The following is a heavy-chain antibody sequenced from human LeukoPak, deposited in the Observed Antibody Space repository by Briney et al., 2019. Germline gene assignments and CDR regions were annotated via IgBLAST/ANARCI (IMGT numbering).Heavy chain of an antibody. CDR1: GFTFSSYE. CDR2: ISSSGSTI. Sequence: TGGSLRLSCAASGFTFSSYEMNWVRQAPGKGLEWVSYISSSGSTIYYADSVKGRFTISRDNAKNSLYLQMNSLRAEDTAVYYCARGGSSGWYRTGLLSNPEFDYWGQGTLVTVSS. CDR3: ARGGSSGWYRTGLLSNPEFDY. V-gene: IGHV3-48*03. D-gene: IGHD6-19*01. J-gene: IGHJ4*02.